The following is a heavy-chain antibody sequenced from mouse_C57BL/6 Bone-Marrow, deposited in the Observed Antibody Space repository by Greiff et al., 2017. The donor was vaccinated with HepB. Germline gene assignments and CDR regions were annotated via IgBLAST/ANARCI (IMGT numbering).Heavy chain of an antibody. CDR2: IYPRDGST. J-gene: IGHJ2*01. CDR1: GYTFTDHT. Sequence: QVQLQQSDAELVKPGASVKISCKVSGYTFTDHTIHWMKQRPEQGLEWIGYIYPRDGSTKYNEKFKGKATLTADKSSSTAYMQLNSLTSEDSTVYCCARGWYYCSSPLDYWGQGTTLTVSS. CDR3: ARGWYYCSSPLDY. V-gene: IGHV1-78*01. D-gene: IGHD1-1*01.